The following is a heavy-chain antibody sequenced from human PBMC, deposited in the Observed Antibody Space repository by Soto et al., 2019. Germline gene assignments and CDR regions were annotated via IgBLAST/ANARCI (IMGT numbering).Heavy chain of an antibody. CDR3: ARALYGDYTIFDY. Sequence: PGGSLRLSCAASGFTSSSHWLSWVRQAPGKGLEWVANIKQDGSEKYYVDSVKGRFTISRDNAKSSLYLQMNSLRAEDTAVYYCARALYGDYTIFDYWGQGTLVTVSS. CDR1: GFTSSSHW. J-gene: IGHJ4*02. CDR2: IKQDGSEK. V-gene: IGHV3-7*01. D-gene: IGHD4-17*01.